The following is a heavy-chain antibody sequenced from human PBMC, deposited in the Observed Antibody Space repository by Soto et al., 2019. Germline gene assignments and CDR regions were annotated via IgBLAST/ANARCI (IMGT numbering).Heavy chain of an antibody. J-gene: IGHJ4*02. CDR2: IRSKAYSGTA. Sequence: GGSLRLSCTGSGFTFGDYAMSWFRQAPGKGLEWVGFIRSKAYSGTAEYAASVKGRFTMSRDDSKNIAYLQMNSLKTEDTAVYYCSRDRYGITTIRGVADYWGQGTLVTVSS. D-gene: IGHD3-10*01. CDR3: SRDRYGITTIRGVADY. V-gene: IGHV3-49*03. CDR1: GFTFGDYA.